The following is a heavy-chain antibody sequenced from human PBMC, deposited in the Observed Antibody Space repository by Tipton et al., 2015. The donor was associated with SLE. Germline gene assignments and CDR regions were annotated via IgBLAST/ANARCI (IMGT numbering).Heavy chain of an antibody. CDR1: GGPISRHY. CDR3: ARQSEGFDL. V-gene: IGHV4-59*11. J-gene: IGHJ3*01. CDR2: MFYSDSGSP. Sequence: TLSLTCSVSGGPISRHYWNWFRQPPGKGLEWIGYMFYSDSGSPDYNPSLKSRVTISVDTAKNQFSLKLDSVTAADTAVYYCARQSEGFDLWGPGTLVTVSS.